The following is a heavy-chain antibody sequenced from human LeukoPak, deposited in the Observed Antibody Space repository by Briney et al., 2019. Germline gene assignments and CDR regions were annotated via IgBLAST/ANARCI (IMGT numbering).Heavy chain of an antibody. V-gene: IGHV3-23*01. CDR3: AKDYYDSSGYYSNFDY. D-gene: IGHD3-22*01. Sequence: GGSLRLSCAASGFTFSSYAMSWVCQAPGKGLEWVSAINGSGGSTYYADSVKGRFTISRDNSKNTLYLQMNSLRAEDTAVYYCAKDYYDSSGYYSNFDYWGQGTLVTVSS. CDR1: GFTFSSYA. CDR2: INGSGGST. J-gene: IGHJ4*02.